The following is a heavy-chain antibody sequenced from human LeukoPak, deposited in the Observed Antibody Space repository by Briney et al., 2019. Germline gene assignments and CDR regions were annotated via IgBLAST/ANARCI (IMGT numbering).Heavy chain of an antibody. CDR1: GFTFSSYA. V-gene: IGHV3-23*01. CDR3: AKRGRYYFDQ. CDR2: ITASGGT. J-gene: IGHJ4*02. Sequence: GGSLRLSCAASGFTFSSYAMSWVRQAPGKGLEWVSTITASGGTYYVDSLKGRFTISRDTSKNTLYLQINSLRAEDTAVYYCAKRGRYYFDQWGQGTLVTVSS.